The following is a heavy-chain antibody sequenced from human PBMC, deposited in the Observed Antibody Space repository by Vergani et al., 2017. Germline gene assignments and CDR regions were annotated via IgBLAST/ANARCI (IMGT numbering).Heavy chain of an antibody. CDR3: ARIYDYGDYGQFDP. Sequence: QVQLQESGPGLVKPPGTLSLTCAVSGGSISSSNWWSWVRQPPGKGLEWIGYIYYSGSTNYNPSLKSRVTISVDTSKNQFSLKLSSVTAADTAVYYCARIYDYGDYGQFDPWGQGTLVTVSS. D-gene: IGHD4-17*01. V-gene: IGHV4-4*03. CDR2: IYYSGST. J-gene: IGHJ5*02. CDR1: GGSISSSNW.